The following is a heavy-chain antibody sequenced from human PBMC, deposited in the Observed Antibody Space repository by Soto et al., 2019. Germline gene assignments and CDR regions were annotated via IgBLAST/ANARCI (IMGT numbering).Heavy chain of an antibody. Sequence: SVKVSCKASGGTFSSYAISWVRQAPGQGLEWMGGIIPIFGTANYAQKFQGRVTITADESASTAYMELSSLRSEDTAVYYCASNYYDSSGYYTLDYWGQGTLVTVSS. D-gene: IGHD3-22*01. V-gene: IGHV1-69*13. CDR2: IIPIFGTA. CDR3: ASNYYDSSGYYTLDY. J-gene: IGHJ4*02. CDR1: GGTFSSYA.